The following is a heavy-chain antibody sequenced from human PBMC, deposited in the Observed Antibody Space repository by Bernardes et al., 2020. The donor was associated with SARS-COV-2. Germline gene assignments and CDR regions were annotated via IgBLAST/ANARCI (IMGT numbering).Heavy chain of an antibody. CDR3: ARDSSGYGAIDFDY. CDR2: ITDNGFTT. D-gene: IGHD5-18*01. CDR1: GFIFHNYA. Sequence: GWSLRLSCAASGFIFHNYAMAWVRQAPGKGLEWVSGITDNGFTTYYGGSAEGRFTISRDNSKNSLYLQMNSLRAEDTAVYYCARDSSGYGAIDFDYWGQGTLVTVSS. V-gene: IGHV3-23*01. J-gene: IGHJ4*02.